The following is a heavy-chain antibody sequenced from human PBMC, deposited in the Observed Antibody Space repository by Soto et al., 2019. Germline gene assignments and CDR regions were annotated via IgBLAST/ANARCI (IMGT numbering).Heavy chain of an antibody. CDR2: LSAYNGNT. Sequence: ASVKLSRKASGYTFTSYGISWLRQAPGQGLEWMGWLSAYNGNTNYAQKLQGRFTMTTDTSTSTAYMELRSLRTDDTAVYYGARAQGGWSYGIGPWGQGTLVTVSS. J-gene: IGHJ5*02. CDR3: ARAQGGWSYGIGP. CDR1: GYTFTSYG. V-gene: IGHV1-18*04. D-gene: IGHD1-26*01.